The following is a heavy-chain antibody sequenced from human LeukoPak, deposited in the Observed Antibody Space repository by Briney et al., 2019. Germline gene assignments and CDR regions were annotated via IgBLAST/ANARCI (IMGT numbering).Heavy chain of an antibody. D-gene: IGHD4-17*01. Sequence: SETLSLTCTVSDDSITNYDWSWVRQPPGKGLEFIGHVHYSGTTNYNPSLRSRVTISIDTSKKHFFLKLKSVTAADTAVCYCATGYGDFRVEGRYFYSWGQGTLVTVSS. V-gene: IGHV4-59*01. CDR1: DDSITNYD. CDR3: ATGYGDFRVEGRYFYS. CDR2: VHYSGTT. J-gene: IGHJ4*02.